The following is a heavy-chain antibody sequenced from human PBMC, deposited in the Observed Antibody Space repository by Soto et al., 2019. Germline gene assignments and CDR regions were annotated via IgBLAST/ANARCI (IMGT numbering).Heavy chain of an antibody. CDR1: GGSISSGDYY. CDR3: ARLIYRNWNYDQAGAPVDY. J-gene: IGHJ4*02. CDR2: IYCSGST. Sequence: QVQLQESGPGLVKPSQTLSLTCTVSGGSISSGDYYWSWIRQPPGKGLEWIGYIYCSGSTYYNPSLKSRVTISVDTSKNQFSLKLSSVTAADTAVYYCARLIYRNWNYDQAGAPVDYWGQGTLVTVSS. V-gene: IGHV4-30-4*01. D-gene: IGHD1-7*01.